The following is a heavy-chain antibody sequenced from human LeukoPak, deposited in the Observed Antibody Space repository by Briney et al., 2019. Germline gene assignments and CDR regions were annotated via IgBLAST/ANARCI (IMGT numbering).Heavy chain of an antibody. J-gene: IGHJ4*02. CDR2: IIPIFGTA. CDR3: ARDLAVAGTGPSDY. Sequence: SVKVSCKASGGTFNSYAISWVRQAPGQGLEWMGRIIPIFGTANYAQKFQGRVTITADKSTSTAYMELSSLRSEDTAVYYCARDLAVAGTGPSDYWGQGTLVTVSS. CDR1: GGTFNSYA. V-gene: IGHV1-69*06. D-gene: IGHD6-19*01.